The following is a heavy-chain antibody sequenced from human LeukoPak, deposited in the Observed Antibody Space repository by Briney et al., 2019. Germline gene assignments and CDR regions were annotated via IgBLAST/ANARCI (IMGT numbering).Heavy chain of an antibody. CDR3: AKDRGSGYNWNDVLGY. Sequence: PGGSLRLSCAASGFTSTSYGMHWVRQAPGKGLEWVAVISYDVSDKYYVDSVKGRFTISRDTSKNTLYLQMNSLRAEDTAVYYCAKDRGSGYNWNDVLGYWGQGTLVTVSS. D-gene: IGHD1-20*01. CDR2: ISYDVSDK. V-gene: IGHV3-30*18. CDR1: GFTSTSYG. J-gene: IGHJ4*02.